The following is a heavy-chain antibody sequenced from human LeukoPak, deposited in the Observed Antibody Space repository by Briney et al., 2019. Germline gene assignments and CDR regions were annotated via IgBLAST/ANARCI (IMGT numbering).Heavy chain of an antibody. Sequence: GGSLRLSCAASGFTFSTCWMHWVRQAPGKGLVWVSRINSDGSTTNYADSVKGRFPLSRDKAKHTLYPQMTTLRAEDTAVYYCARGTNTVYDSRVNSHWGQGTLVTVSS. CDR1: GFTFSTCW. CDR2: INSDGSTT. J-gene: IGHJ1*01. CDR3: ARGTNTVYDSRVNSH. V-gene: IGHV3-74*01. D-gene: IGHD3-22*01.